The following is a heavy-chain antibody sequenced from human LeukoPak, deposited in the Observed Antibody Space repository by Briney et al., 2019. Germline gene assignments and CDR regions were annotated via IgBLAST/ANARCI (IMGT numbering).Heavy chain of an antibody. CDR3: ARAPQQLVPGVDY. J-gene: IGHJ4*02. CDR2: IKQDGSEK. V-gene: IGHV3-7*03. Sequence: GGSLRLSCAASGFTFSSYWMSWVRQAPGKGLGWVANIKQDGSEKYYVDSVKGRFTISRDNAKNSLYLQMNGLRAEDTAVYYCARAPQQLVPGVDYWGQGTLVTVSS. D-gene: IGHD6-13*01. CDR1: GFTFSSYW.